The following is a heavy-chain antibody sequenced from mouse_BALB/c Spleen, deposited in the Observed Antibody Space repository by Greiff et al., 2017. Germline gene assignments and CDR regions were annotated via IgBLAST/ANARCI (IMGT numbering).Heavy chain of an antibody. CDR2: ISTYYGNT. Sequence: VKLMESGPELVRPGVSVKISCKGSGYTFADYAMHWVKQSHAKSLEWIGVISTYYGNTNYNQKFKGKATMTVDKSSSTAYMELARLTSEDSAIYYCARAGSSPYAMDYWGQGTSVTVSS. CDR1: GYTFADYA. J-gene: IGHJ4*01. V-gene: IGHV1-67*01. CDR3: ARAGSSPYAMDY. D-gene: IGHD1-1*01.